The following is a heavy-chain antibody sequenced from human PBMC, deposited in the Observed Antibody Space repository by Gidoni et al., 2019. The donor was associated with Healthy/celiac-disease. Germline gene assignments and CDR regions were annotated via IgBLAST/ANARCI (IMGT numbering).Heavy chain of an antibody. D-gene: IGHD2-15*01. CDR1: GFSLSNARMG. J-gene: IGHJ6*02. CDR3: ARQTPQYYYYGMDV. Sequence: QVTLKESGPVLVKPTETLTLTCTVSGFSLSNARMGVSWIRQPPGKALEWLAHIFSNDEKSYSTSLKSRLTISKDTSKSQVVLTMTNMDPVDTATYYCARQTPQYYYYGMDVWGQGTTVTVSS. V-gene: IGHV2-26*01. CDR2: IFSNDEK.